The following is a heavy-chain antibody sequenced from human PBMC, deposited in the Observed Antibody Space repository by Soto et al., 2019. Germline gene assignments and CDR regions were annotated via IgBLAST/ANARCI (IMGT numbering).Heavy chain of an antibody. CDR3: ARDRITMVRGARGWFDP. J-gene: IGHJ5*02. CDR1: GGTFSSYA. V-gene: IGHV1-69*13. D-gene: IGHD3-10*01. CDR2: IIPIFCTA. Sequence: SVKVSCKASGGTFSSYAISWVRQAPGKGLEWMGGIIPIFCTAKYAQKFQGRVTITADESTSTAYMGLSSLRSEDTAVYYCARDRITMVRGARGWFDPWGQGTLVTVSS.